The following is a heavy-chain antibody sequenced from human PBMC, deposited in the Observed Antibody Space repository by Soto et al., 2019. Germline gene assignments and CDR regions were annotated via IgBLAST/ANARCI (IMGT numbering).Heavy chain of an antibody. CDR1: GGTFSSYT. Sequence: SVKVSCKASGGTFSSYTISWVRQAPGQGLEWMGRIIPILGIANYAQKFQGRVTITADESTSTVYLELSSLRSEDTAVYYCARDKDRPQLGGNYYYIMDVWGQGTTVTSP. J-gene: IGHJ6*02. CDR3: ARDKDRPQLGGNYYYIMDV. CDR2: IIPILGIA. V-gene: IGHV1-69*04. D-gene: IGHD3-3*02.